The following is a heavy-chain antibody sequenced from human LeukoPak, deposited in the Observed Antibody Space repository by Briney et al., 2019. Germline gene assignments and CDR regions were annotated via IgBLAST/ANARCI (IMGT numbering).Heavy chain of an antibody. J-gene: IGHJ4*02. D-gene: IGHD6-19*01. CDR2: IYSSGSA. Sequence: SETLSLTCTVSGVSISSYYWSWIRQPLGKGLEWIGYIYSSGSAKYNPSLKSRITISVDTSKNQFSLELNSVTAADTAVYYCARMDGTVADWGQGTLVIVSS. CDR3: ARMDGTVAD. CDR1: GVSISSYY. V-gene: IGHV4-59*01.